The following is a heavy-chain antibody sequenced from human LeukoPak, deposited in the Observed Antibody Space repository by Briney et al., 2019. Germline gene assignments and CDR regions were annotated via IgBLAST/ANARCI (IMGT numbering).Heavy chain of an antibody. V-gene: IGHV3-30-3*01. Sequence: GGSLRLSCAASGFTFSSYAMHRVRQAPGKGLEWVAVISYDGSNKYYADSVKGRFTISRDNSKNTLYLQMNSLRAEDTAVYYCARPFEGTSMIVVVNYYYYGMDVWGQGTTVTVSS. J-gene: IGHJ6*02. CDR2: ISYDGSNK. CDR1: GFTFSSYA. CDR3: ARPFEGTSMIVVVNYYYYGMDV. D-gene: IGHD3-22*01.